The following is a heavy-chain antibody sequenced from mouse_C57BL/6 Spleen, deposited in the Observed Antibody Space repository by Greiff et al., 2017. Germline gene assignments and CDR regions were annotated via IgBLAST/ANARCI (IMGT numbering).Heavy chain of an antibody. CDR2: IHPKSGST. CDR1: GYTFTSYW. Sequence: QVQLKQPGAELVKPGASVKLSCKASGYTFTSYWMHWVKQRPGQGREWIGMIHPKSGSTNYNEKFKRKATLTVNKSSSTSYMHLSMLTSEDSAVYYCARNDYVAMDYWGQATSVTVSS. J-gene: IGHJ4*01. V-gene: IGHV1-64*01. CDR3: ARNDYVAMDY.